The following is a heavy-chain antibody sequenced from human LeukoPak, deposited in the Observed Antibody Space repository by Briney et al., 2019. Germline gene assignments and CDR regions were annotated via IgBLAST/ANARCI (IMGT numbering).Heavy chain of an antibody. CDR3: TTGGYGDYYYYGMDV. J-gene: IGHJ6*02. CDR2: IKSKTDGGTT. CDR1: GFTFSNAW. V-gene: IGHV3-15*01. Sequence: PGGSLRLSCAASGFTFSNAWMSWVRQTPGKGLEWVGRIKSKTDGGTTDYAAPVKGRFTISRDDSKNTLYLQMNSLKTEDTAVYYCTTGGYGDYYYYGMDVWGQGTTVTVSS. D-gene: IGHD4-17*01.